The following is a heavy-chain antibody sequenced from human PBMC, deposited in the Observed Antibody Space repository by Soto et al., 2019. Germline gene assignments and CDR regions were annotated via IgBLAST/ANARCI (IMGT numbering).Heavy chain of an antibody. V-gene: IGHV3-30*18. CDR2: ISYDGSNK. CDR1: GFTFSNYG. J-gene: IGHJ5*02. CDR3: AKGDWFDP. Sequence: QVQLVESGGGVVQPGRSLRLSCAASGFTFSNYGIHWVRQAPGKGLEWGAVISYDGSNKYYADSVKGRFTISRDNSKNTLYLQMKSLRVEDTAVDYCAKGDWFDPWGQGTLVTVSS.